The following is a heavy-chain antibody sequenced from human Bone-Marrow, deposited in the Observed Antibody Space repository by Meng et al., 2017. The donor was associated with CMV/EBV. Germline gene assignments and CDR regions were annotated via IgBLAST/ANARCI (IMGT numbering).Heavy chain of an antibody. CDR2: INTDGTST. CDR1: GFTFSAYW. J-gene: IGHJ4*02. V-gene: IGHV3-74*01. D-gene: IGHD3-22*01. CDR3: ARDRSSGHFFDD. Sequence: CAASGFTFSAYWLHWVRQAPGKVLVWVSRINTDGTSTFYADSVKGRFTISRDNAKNTLYLRMTSLRAEDTAVYYCARDRSSGHFFDDWGQGSLVTVSS.